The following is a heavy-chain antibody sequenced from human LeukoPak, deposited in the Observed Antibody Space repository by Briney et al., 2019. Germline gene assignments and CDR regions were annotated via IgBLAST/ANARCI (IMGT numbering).Heavy chain of an antibody. V-gene: IGHV3-48*03. D-gene: IGHD3-22*01. J-gene: IGHJ6*02. Sequence: PGGSLRLSCAASGFTFSSYEMNWVRQAPGKGLEWVSYISSSGSTIYYADSVKGRFTISRDNAKNSLYLQMNSLRAEDTAVYYCARQQGYYDSSGYYVGYGTEYGMDVWGQGTTVTVSS. CDR2: ISSSGSTI. CDR3: ARQQGYYDSSGYYVGYGTEYGMDV. CDR1: GFTFSSYE.